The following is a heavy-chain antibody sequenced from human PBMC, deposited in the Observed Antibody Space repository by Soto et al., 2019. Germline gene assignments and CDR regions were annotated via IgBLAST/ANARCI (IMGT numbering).Heavy chain of an antibody. Sequence: QVHLVESGGGVLQPGRSLRLACAASGFSFSTFAMHWVRQAPGKGLEWVAVIWYDGRSEYYADSVKGRFTISRDNSNNTLYLEMNSLRAEDTAVYYCARGAQDCLRGSYRYCNYWGQGTLVTVSS. D-gene: IGHD3-16*02. CDR2: IWYDGRSE. CDR3: ARGAQDCLRGSYRYCNY. V-gene: IGHV3-33*01. CDR1: GFSFSTFA. J-gene: IGHJ4*02.